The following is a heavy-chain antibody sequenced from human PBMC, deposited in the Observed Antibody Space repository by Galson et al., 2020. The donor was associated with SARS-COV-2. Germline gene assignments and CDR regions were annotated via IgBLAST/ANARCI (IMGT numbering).Heavy chain of an antibody. CDR2: ISSSSSYI. CDR3: AREKGYSYGYYVSDMDV. D-gene: IGHD5-18*01. CDR1: GFTFSSYS. Sequence: AGGSLRLSCAASGFTFSSYSMNWVRQAPGKGLEWVSSISSSSSYIYYADSVKGRFTISRDNAKNSLYLQMNSLRAEDTAVYYCAREKGYSYGYYVSDMDVWGQGTTVTVSS. J-gene: IGHJ6*02. V-gene: IGHV3-21*01.